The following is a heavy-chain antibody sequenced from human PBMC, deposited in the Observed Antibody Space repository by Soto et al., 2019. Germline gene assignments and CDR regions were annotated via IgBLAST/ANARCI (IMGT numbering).Heavy chain of an antibody. Sequence: PGEALKISCKGSGYSFTSYWIGWVRQMPGKGLEWMGIIYPGDSDTRYSPSFQGQVTISADKSISTAYLQWSSLKASDTAMYYCARHSSYYYDSSGSNFDYWGQGTLVTVSS. J-gene: IGHJ4*02. CDR3: ARHSSYYYDSSGSNFDY. D-gene: IGHD3-22*01. V-gene: IGHV5-51*01. CDR2: IYPGDSDT. CDR1: GYSFTSYW.